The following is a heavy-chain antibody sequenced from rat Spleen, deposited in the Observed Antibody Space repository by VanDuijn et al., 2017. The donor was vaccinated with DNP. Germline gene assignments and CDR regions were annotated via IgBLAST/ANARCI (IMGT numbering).Heavy chain of an antibody. CDR1: GFSFSDYY. V-gene: IGHV5-25*01. J-gene: IGHJ2*01. Sequence: EVQLVESGGGLVEPGRSLKLSCAASGFSFSDYYMAWVRQAPAKGLEWVAYIGSAAYAPYYGYSVKGRFTISRDNAKSTLYLQMDSLRSEDTATYYCASWSPIVATSTSSYWGQGVMVTVSS. CDR3: ASWSPIVATSTSSY. D-gene: IGHD1-2*01. CDR2: IGSAAYAP.